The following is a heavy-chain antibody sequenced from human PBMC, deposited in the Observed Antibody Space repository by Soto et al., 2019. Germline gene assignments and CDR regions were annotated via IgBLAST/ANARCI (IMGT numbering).Heavy chain of an antibody. CDR2: MNPNSGNT. V-gene: IGHV1-8*01. CDR3: ARERTVAGNDY. J-gene: IGHJ4*02. Sequence: QVQLVQSGAEVKKPGASVKVSCMASGYTVTSYDINWVRQATGQGHEWMGWMNPNSGNTGYAQKFQGRVTMTRNTSISTAYMELSSLRSEDSAVYYCARERTVAGNDYWGQGTLVTVSS. D-gene: IGHD6-19*01. CDR1: GYTVTSYD.